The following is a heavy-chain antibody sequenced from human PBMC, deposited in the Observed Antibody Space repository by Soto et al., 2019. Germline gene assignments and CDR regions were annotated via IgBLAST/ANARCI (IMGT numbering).Heavy chain of an antibody. CDR3: SRVLYDFWSGHYYYYYGMDV. CDR2: ISAYNGNT. CDR1: GYTFTSYG. D-gene: IGHD3-3*01. J-gene: IGHJ6*02. V-gene: IGHV1-18*01. Sequence: GASVKVSCKASGYTFTSYGISWVRQAPGQGLEWMGWISAYNGNTNYAQKLQGRVTMTTDTSTSTAYMELRSLRSDDTAVYYFSRVLYDFWSGHYYYYYGMDVWGQGTTVTVSS.